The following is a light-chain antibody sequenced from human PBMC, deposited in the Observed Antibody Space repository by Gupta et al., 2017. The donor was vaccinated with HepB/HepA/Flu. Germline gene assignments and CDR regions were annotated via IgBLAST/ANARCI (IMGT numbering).Light chain of an antibody. Sequence: QSVLTQPPSASGTPGQRVTISCSGSSSNIGSKYVYWYQQLPGTAPKLLIYSTNQRPSGVPDRFSGSKSGTSASRAIRGLRSEDEADYYGAAWDDSLSGRVFGGGTKLTVL. CDR3: AAWDDSLSGRV. CDR2: STN. CDR1: SSNIGSKY. J-gene: IGLJ3*02. V-gene: IGLV1-47*02.